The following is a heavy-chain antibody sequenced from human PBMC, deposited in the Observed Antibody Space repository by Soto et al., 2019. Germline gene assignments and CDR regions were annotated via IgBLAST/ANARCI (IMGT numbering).Heavy chain of an antibody. Sequence: EVQLMESGGGLVQPGGSLRPSCAASGFNFGASWMAWVRQAPGKGLEWVADIKQDGSEKNYVDSVKGRVTISRDDAKNSLYHQMNSLRAEDTAVYYCARGPFYGAIDYWGLGTLVTVSS. CDR3: ARGPFYGAIDY. V-gene: IGHV3-7*01. CDR1: GFNFGASW. J-gene: IGHJ4*01. CDR2: IKQDGSEK. D-gene: IGHD3-10*01.